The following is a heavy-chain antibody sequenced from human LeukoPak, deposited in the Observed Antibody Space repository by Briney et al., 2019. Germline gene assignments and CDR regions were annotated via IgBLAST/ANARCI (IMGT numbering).Heavy chain of an antibody. V-gene: IGHV3-30*04. D-gene: IGHD3/OR15-3a*01. Sequence: GGSLRLSCAASGFTFSSYSLHWVRQAPGKGLEWVAHVASDGSYKWYADSVRGRFTISRDNSKYTLFLQMNSLGAEDTGVYYCARDADWSPFYWGQGTLVTVSS. CDR2: VASDGSYK. CDR1: GFTFSSYS. CDR3: ARDADWSPFY. J-gene: IGHJ4*02.